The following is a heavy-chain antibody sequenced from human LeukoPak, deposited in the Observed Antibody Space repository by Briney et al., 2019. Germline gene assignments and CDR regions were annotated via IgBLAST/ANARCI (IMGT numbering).Heavy chain of an antibody. Sequence: GGSLRLSCAVSGFTFSSYSMNWVRQAPGKGMGWVSSISSSSSYIDYADSVKGRFTISRDNAKNSLYLQMNSLRAEDTAVYYCARDGAAATDYAFDIWGQGTMVTVSS. CDR1: GFTFSSYS. CDR3: ARDGAAATDYAFDI. V-gene: IGHV3-21*01. CDR2: ISSSSSYI. J-gene: IGHJ3*02. D-gene: IGHD6-25*01.